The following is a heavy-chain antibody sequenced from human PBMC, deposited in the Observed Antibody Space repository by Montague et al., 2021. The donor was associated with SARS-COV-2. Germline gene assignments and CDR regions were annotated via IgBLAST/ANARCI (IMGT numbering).Heavy chain of an antibody. V-gene: IGHV4-59*08. CDR2: VLYNKGT. CDR1: GVSVTDYY. CDR3: VRHLHYDGLYGPPGF. D-gene: IGHD3-16*01. J-gene: IGHJ4*02. Sequence: SETLSLTCTVSGVSVTDYYWSWIRQPPGKGLEWVGDVLYNKGTNFNPSFKSRVAISVDTSKNQFSLRLTSVTAADTAFYYCVRHLHYDGLYGPPGFWDQGTLVTVSS.